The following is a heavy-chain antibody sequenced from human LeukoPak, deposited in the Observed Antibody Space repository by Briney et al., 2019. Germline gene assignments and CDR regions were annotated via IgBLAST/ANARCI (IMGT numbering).Heavy chain of an antibody. V-gene: IGHV3-23*01. J-gene: IGHJ5*02. CDR3: TKGGDSYGNPSS. Sequence: PGGSLRLSCAASGFTFNNYAMNWVRQAPGKGLEWVSSIGGGGVTTIYAESAQGRFTVSRDNSKKTVYLQMNSLRAEDTAIYYCTKGGDSYGNPSSWGQGTLVIVSS. CDR2: IGGGGVTT. D-gene: IGHD2-21*01. CDR1: GFTFNNYA.